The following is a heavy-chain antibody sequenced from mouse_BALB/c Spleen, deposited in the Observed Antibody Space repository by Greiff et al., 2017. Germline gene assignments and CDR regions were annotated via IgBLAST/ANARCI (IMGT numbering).Heavy chain of an antibody. CDR1: GYSITSDYA. CDR3: ARYYGSSYNFDY. D-gene: IGHD1-1*01. CDR2: ISYSGST. J-gene: IGHJ2*01. Sequence: EVHLVESGPGLVKPSQSLSLTCTVTGYSITSDYAWNWIRQFPGNKLEWMGYISYSGSTSYNPSLKSRISITRDTSKNQFFLQLNSVTTEDTATYYCARYYGSSYNFDYWGQGTTLTVSS. V-gene: IGHV3-2*02.